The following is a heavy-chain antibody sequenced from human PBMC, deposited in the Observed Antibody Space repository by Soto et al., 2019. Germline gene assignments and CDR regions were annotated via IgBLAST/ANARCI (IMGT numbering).Heavy chain of an antibody. J-gene: IGHJ4*02. D-gene: IGHD3-10*01. CDR2: ISYDGSNK. Sequence: SGGSLRLSCAASGFTFSSYGMHWVRQAPGKGLEWVAVISYDGSNKYYADSVKGRFTISRDNSKNTLYLQMNSLRAEDSAVYYCAKGNDYGSGSYPTNYFDYWGQGTLVTVSS. V-gene: IGHV3-30*18. CDR1: GFTFSSYG. CDR3: AKGNDYGSGSYPTNYFDY.